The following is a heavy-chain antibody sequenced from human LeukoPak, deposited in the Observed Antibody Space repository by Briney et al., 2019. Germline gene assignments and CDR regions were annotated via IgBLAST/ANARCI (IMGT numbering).Heavy chain of an antibody. V-gene: IGHV3-48*03. D-gene: IGHD3-10*01. CDR1: GFTFSSYE. CDR2: ISSSGSTI. Sequence: GGSLRLSCAASGFTFSSYEMNWVRQAPGKGLKWVSYISSSGSTIYYADSVKGRFTISRDNAKNSLYLQMNSLRAEDTAVYYCARARVGFGELLYRGAFDIWGQGTMVTVSS. CDR3: ARARVGFGELLYRGAFDI. J-gene: IGHJ3*02.